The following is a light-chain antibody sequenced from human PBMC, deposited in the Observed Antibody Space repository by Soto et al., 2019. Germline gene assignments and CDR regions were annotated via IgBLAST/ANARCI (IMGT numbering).Light chain of an antibody. CDR1: QSVNTN. CDR3: QQYHYWPPIA. Sequence: EIVLTQSPGTLSLSPGESATLSCRASQSVNTNLAWYQQKPGQAPRLLIYGASNRATGIPARFSGSGSGTEFALTISSLQSEDFAVYYCQQYHYWPPIAFGQGTRLEIK. CDR2: GAS. V-gene: IGKV3-15*01. J-gene: IGKJ5*01.